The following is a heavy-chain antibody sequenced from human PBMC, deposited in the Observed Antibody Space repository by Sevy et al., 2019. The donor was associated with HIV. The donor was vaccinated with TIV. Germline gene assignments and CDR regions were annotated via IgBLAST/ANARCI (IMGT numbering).Heavy chain of an antibody. Sequence: GGSLRLSCAASGFTVSSNYMSWVRQAPGKGLEWVSVIYSGGSTYYADSVKGRFTISRDNSKNTRYLQMNSLRAEETAVYYCASSDSSNYYDSSGYYPRFPHFDYWGQGTLVTVSS. V-gene: IGHV3-53*01. CDR1: GFTVSSNY. J-gene: IGHJ4*02. CDR2: IYSGGST. D-gene: IGHD3-22*01. CDR3: ASSDSSNYYDSSGYYPRFPHFDY.